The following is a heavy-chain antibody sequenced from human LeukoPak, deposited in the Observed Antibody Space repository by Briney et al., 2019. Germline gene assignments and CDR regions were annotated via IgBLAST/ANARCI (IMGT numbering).Heavy chain of an antibody. V-gene: IGHV3-74*01. CDR1: GVTFSHYG. J-gene: IGHJ5*02. D-gene: IGHD3-10*01. CDR2: INSDGSTT. CDR3: ARQWFGESHNWFDP. Sequence: GGPLRLLCAASGVTFSHYGLHWARPAPAPGPAWVPRINSDGSTTRYADSVKGRFTISRDNAKNTLYLQMNSLRVEDTAVYYCARQWFGESHNWFDPWGQGTLVTVSS.